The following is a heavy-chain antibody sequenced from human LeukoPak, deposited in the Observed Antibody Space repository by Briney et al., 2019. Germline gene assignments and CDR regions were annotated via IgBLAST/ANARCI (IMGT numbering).Heavy chain of an antibody. V-gene: IGHV1-2*02. Sequence: GASVKVSCKASGYTFTGYYMHWVRQAPGQGLEWMGWINPNSGGTNYPQKFQGRVTMTRDTSISTAYMELSRLRSDGTAVYYCARGFRRATNWFDPWDQGTLVTVYS. D-gene: IGHD5-24*01. CDR3: ARGFRRATNWFDP. J-gene: IGHJ5*01. CDR2: INPNSGGT. CDR1: GYTFTGYY.